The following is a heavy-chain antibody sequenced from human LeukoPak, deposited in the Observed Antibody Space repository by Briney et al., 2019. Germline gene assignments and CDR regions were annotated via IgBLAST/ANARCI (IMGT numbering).Heavy chain of an antibody. D-gene: IGHD6-19*01. CDR3: AKDQVAVAGTIDY. J-gene: IGHJ4*02. CDR1: GFTFDDFA. Sequence: PGRSLRLSCAASGFTFDDFAMHWVRQRPGKGLEWVSVTDWNSVNIGYADSVKGRFTNSRDNAKNSLYLQMNSRRAEDTAVYYCAKDQVAVAGTIDYWGQGTLVTVSS. CDR2: TDWNSVNI. V-gene: IGHV3-9*01.